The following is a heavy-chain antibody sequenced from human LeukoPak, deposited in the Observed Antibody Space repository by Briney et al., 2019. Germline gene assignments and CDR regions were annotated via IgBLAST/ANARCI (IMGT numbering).Heavy chain of an antibody. CDR2: IYTSGST. D-gene: IGHD6-19*01. V-gene: IGHV4-61*02. J-gene: IGHJ6*03. CDR1: GGSISSGSYY. CDR3: ARDTNMAVAGINPYYYYMDV. Sequence: SQTLSLTCTVSGGSISSGSYYWSWIRQPAGKGLEWIGRIYTSGSTNYNPSLKSRVTISVDTSKNQFSLKLSSVTAADTAVYYCARDTNMAVAGINPYYYYMDVWGKGTTVTVSS.